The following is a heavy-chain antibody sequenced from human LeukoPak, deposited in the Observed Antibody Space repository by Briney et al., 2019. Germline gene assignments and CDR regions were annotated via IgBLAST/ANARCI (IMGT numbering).Heavy chain of an antibody. Sequence: SETLSLTCAVSGDSLWGYYWSWIRQPPGKGLEWIGHIYYRGSTNYSPSLKSRVAISVDTSKNQFSLMLTSVTAADTAVYFCARDPRPKFSTSSRGDFYYYGMDVWGQGTTVTASS. J-gene: IGHJ6*02. CDR1: GDSLWGYY. D-gene: IGHD6-6*01. CDR3: ARDPRPKFSTSSRGDFYYYGMDV. CDR2: IYYRGST. V-gene: IGHV4-59*01.